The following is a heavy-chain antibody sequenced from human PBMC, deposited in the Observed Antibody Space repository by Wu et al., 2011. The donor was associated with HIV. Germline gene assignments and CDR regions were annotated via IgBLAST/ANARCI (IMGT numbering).Heavy chain of an antibody. D-gene: IGHD2-21*01. CDR3: ARDFGGDGDS. J-gene: IGHJ4*02. Sequence: QVQLVQSGAEVKKPGSSVKVSCKASGGTFSSYVINWVRQAPGQGLEWMGRIIPMFGTTNYAQKFQGRVTITADESTSTAYMELSSLRSEDTAMYYCARDFGGDGDSWGQGTLVTVSS. CDR1: GGTFSSYV. CDR2: IIPMFGTT. V-gene: IGHV1-69*15.